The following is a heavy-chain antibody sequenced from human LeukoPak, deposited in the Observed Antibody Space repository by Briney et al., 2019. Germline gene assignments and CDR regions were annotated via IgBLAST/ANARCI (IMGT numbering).Heavy chain of an antibody. V-gene: IGHV4-39*07. D-gene: IGHD3-22*01. Sequence: SEALSLTCTVSGGSISSSSYYWGWIRQPPGKGLEGIGSIYYSGSTYYNPSLKSRVTISVDTSKNQFSLKLSSVTAADTAVYYCARDRGRYYDSSGNIDYWGQGTLVTVSS. CDR3: ARDRGRYYDSSGNIDY. CDR2: IYYSGST. CDR1: GGSISSSSYY. J-gene: IGHJ4*02.